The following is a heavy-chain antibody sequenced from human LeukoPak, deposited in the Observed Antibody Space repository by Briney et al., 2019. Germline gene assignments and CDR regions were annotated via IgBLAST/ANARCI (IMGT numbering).Heavy chain of an antibody. J-gene: IGHJ4*02. CDR3: ARVRGYDILTGYYSPYFDY. V-gene: IGHV3-7*01. Sequence: GGSLRLSCAASGFTFSSYWMSWVRQAPGKGLEWVANIKQDGSEKYYVDSVKVRFTISRDNAKNSLYLQMNSLRAEDTAVYYCARVRGYDILTGYYSPYFDYWGQGTLVTVSS. D-gene: IGHD3-9*01. CDR2: IKQDGSEK. CDR1: GFTFSSYW.